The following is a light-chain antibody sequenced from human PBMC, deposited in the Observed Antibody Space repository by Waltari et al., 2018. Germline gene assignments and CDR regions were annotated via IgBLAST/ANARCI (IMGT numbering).Light chain of an antibody. V-gene: IGLV2-23*01. CDR2: EGS. CDR3: CSYAGSSTPHVV. J-gene: IGLJ2*01. Sequence: QSALTQPASVSGSPGQSITISCTGTSSDVGSYNLVSWYQPPPGKAPKLMIYEGSKRPSGVSNRFSGSKSGNTASLTISGLQAEDEADYYCCSYAGSSTPHVVFGGGTKLTVL. CDR1: SSDVGSYNL.